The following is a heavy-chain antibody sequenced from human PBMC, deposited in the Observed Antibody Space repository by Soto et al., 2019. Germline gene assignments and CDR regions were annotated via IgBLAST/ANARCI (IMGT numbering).Heavy chain of an antibody. CDR3: AREGGESSDGLYYFDS. Sequence: SETLSLTCTVSGGSTSSDNYWSWIRQPPGKGLEWIGHIYYSGNTDYNPSLKSRLAISIDTSKNQFSLKLSSVTAADTAVYFCAREGGESSDGLYYFDSWGQGSWSPSPQ. V-gene: IGHV4-30-4*01. CDR2: IYYSGNT. J-gene: IGHJ4*02. CDR1: GGSTSSDNY. D-gene: IGHD3-16*01.